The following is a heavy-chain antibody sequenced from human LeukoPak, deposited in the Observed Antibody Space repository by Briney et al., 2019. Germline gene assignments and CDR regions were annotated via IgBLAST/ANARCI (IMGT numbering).Heavy chain of an antibody. CDR2: ISDDGSNK. V-gene: IGHV3-30*03. D-gene: IGHD6-19*01. CDR3: MSVGSSGRGDY. Sequence: GGSLRLSCAASGFPFSTYGMHWVRQAPGKGLEWVAAISDDGSNKYLTDSVKGRFTISRDNSKNTLFVQMDSLRTEDTAVYYCMSVGSSGRGDYWGQGTLVTVSS. CDR1: GFPFSTYG. J-gene: IGHJ4*02.